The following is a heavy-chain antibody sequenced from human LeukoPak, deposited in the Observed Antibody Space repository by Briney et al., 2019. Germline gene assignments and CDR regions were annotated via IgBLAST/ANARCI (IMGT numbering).Heavy chain of an antibody. Sequence: GGSLRLSCAASGFTFSSYTMNWVRQAPGKGLEWVSYIGSSGVTIYYADSVKGRFTISRDNAHNSLYLQMNSLRAEDTAVYYCARELRLGELSFRAFDIWGQGTMVTVSS. CDR2: IGSSGVTI. V-gene: IGHV3-48*01. D-gene: IGHD3-16*02. CDR3: ARELRLGELSFRAFDI. J-gene: IGHJ3*02. CDR1: GFTFSSYT.